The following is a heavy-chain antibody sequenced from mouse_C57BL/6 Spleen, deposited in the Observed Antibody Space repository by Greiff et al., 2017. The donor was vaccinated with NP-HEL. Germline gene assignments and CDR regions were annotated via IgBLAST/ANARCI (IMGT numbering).Heavy chain of an antibody. J-gene: IGHJ2*01. CDR2: LSDGGSYT. D-gene: IGHD1-1*01. V-gene: IGHV5-4*01. Sequence: EVQLVESGGGLVKPGGSLKLSCAASGFTFSSYAMSWVRQTPEKRLEWVATLSDGGSYTYYPDTVQGRFTISRDNAKNNLNLQMSHMKSEDTAMYYGARDGITTVVADYWGQGTTLTVSS. CDR3: ARDGITTVVADY. CDR1: GFTFSSYA.